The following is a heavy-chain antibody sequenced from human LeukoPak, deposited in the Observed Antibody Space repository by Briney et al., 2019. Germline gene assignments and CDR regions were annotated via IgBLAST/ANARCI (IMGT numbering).Heavy chain of an antibody. D-gene: IGHD4-23*01. Sequence: GGSLRLSCGASGFAFSNAWTGGARRGPGKGLEWGGRIKSKIVGGTIDYAAPVKGTFIISRDDSENTLYLQMDSLKTEDTAVYYCATERDYGGKSLVGSWGQGTLVTVSS. J-gene: IGHJ4*02. V-gene: IGHV3-15*01. CDR2: IKSKIVGGTI. CDR1: GFAFSNAW. CDR3: ATERDYGGKSLVGS.